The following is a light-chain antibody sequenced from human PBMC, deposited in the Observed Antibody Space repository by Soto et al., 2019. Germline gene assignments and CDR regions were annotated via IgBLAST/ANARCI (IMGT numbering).Light chain of an antibody. Sequence: VPQPPAVCGGPGQGGPLFCNKRSSNIGAGYDVHWYQQLPGTAPKLLIYGNSNRPSGVPDRFSGSKSGTSASLAIPGLQAEDEADYYCQSYDISLSGYVFGTGTKVTV. CDR1: SSNIGAGYD. CDR3: QSYDISLSGYV. J-gene: IGLJ1*01. CDR2: GNS. V-gene: IGLV1-40*02.